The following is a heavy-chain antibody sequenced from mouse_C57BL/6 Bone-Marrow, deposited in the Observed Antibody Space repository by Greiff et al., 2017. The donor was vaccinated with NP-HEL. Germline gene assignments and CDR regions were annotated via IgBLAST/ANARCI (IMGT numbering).Heavy chain of an antibody. CDR3: ARSPRGKEGYWYFDV. CDR2: IWSGGST. CDR1: GFSLTSYG. D-gene: IGHD1-3*01. V-gene: IGHV2-2*01. Sequence: QVQLKESGPGLVQPSQSLSITCTVSGFSLTSYGVHWVRQSPGKGLEWLGVIWSGGSTDYNAAFISRLSISKDNSKGQVFFKMNSLQADDTAIYYCARSPRGKEGYWYFDVWGTGTTVTVSS. J-gene: IGHJ1*03.